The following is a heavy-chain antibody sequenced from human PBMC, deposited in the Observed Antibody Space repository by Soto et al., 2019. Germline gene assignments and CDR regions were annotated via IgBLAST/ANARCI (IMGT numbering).Heavy chain of an antibody. Sequence: QVQLVESGGGVVKPGRSLRLSCAASGFTFSSYGMHWVRQAPGKGLEWVAVIWYDGSNKYYADSVKGRFTISRDNSKNTLYLQMNSLRAEDTAVYYCARRGKDAPSAFDIWGQGTMVTVSS. CDR3: ARRGKDAPSAFDI. CDR2: IWYDGSNK. V-gene: IGHV3-33*01. CDR1: GFTFSSYG. J-gene: IGHJ3*02. D-gene: IGHD2-15*01.